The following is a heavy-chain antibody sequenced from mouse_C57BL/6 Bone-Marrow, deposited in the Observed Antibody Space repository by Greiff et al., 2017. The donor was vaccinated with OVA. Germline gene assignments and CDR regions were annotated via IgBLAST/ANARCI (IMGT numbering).Heavy chain of an antibody. Sequence: VQLKQSGPVLVKPGASVKMSCKASGYTFTDYYMNWVKQSHGKSLEWIGVINPYNGGTSYNQKFKGKATLTVDKSSSTAYMELNSLTSEDSAVYYCARSSTIPYFDYWGQGTTLTVSS. J-gene: IGHJ2*01. V-gene: IGHV1-19*01. CDR3: ARSSTIPYFDY. CDR1: GYTFTDYY. CDR2: INPYNGGT. D-gene: IGHD2-1*01.